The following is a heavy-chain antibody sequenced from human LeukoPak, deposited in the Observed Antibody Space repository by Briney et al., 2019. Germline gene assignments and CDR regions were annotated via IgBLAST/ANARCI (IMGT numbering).Heavy chain of an antibody. V-gene: IGHV4-59*12. CDR1: GGSISSYY. Sequence: SETLSLTCTVSGGSISSYYWSWIRQPPGKGLEWIGYIYHSGSTYYNPSLKSRVTISVDRSKNQFSLKLSSVTAADTAVYYCARENMVRGATRGVWFDPWGQGTLVTVSS. CDR2: IYHSGST. CDR3: ARENMVRGATRGVWFDP. D-gene: IGHD3-10*01. J-gene: IGHJ5*02.